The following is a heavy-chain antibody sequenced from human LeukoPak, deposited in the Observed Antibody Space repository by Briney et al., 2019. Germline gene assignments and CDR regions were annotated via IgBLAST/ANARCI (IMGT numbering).Heavy chain of an antibody. V-gene: IGHV1-8*01. CDR1: GYTFTSYD. CDR2: MNPNSGNT. J-gene: IGHJ6*03. D-gene: IGHD3-3*01. Sequence: ASVKVSCKASGYTFTSYDINWVRQATGQGLEWMGWMNPNSGNTGYAQKFQGRVTMTRNTSISTAYMELSSLRSEDTAVYYCARTWYYDFRSGYLNYYYYMDVWGKGTTVTVSS. CDR3: ARTWYYDFRSGYLNYYYYMDV.